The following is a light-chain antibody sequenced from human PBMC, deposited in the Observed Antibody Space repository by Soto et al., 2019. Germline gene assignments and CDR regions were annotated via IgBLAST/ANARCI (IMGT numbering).Light chain of an antibody. Sequence: DIVMTQSPLSLPVTPGEAASISCRSSQSLLHKNGNNYFNWYLQRPGQSPHLLIYMGFKRASGVPDRFSGSGSGTYFTLKISRVEAEDAGVYYCMQALQTPRTFGQGPKVEIK. CDR3: MQALQTPRT. CDR1: QSLLHKNGNNY. CDR2: MGF. V-gene: IGKV2-28*01. J-gene: IGKJ1*01.